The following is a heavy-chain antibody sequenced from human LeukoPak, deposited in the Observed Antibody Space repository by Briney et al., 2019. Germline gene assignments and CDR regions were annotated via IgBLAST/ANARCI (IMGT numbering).Heavy chain of an antibody. Sequence: GGSLRPSCAASGFTFSSYSMNWVRQAPGKGLEWVSSISSSSSYIYYADSVKGRFTISRDNAKNSLYLQMNSLRAEDTAVYYCARVAIYGGNSEFDPWGQGTLVTVSS. CDR1: GFTFSSYS. D-gene: IGHD4-23*01. CDR2: ISSSSSYI. V-gene: IGHV3-21*01. J-gene: IGHJ5*02. CDR3: ARVAIYGGNSEFDP.